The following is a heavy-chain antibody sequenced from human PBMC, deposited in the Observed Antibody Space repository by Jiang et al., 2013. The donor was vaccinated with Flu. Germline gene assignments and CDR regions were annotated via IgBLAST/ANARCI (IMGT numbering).Heavy chain of an antibody. V-gene: IGHV4-34*01. CDR3: ARGPPAFIAAAGYWKVDY. J-gene: IGHJ4*02. Sequence: LLKPSETLSLTCAVYGGSFSGYYWSWIRQPPGKGLEWIGEINHSGSTNYNPSLKSRVTISVDTSKNQFSLKLSSVTAADTAVYYCARGPPAFIAAAGYWKVDYWGQGTLVTVSS. CDR1: GGSFSGYY. CDR2: INHSGST. D-gene: IGHD6-13*01.